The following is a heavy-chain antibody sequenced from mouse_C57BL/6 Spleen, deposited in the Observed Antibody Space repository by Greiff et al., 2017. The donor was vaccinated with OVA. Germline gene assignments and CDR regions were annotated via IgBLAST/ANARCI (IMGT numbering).Heavy chain of an antibody. CDR2: IDPETGGT. CDR3: TRSYYGSRGFAY. Sequence: VQLQQSGAELVRPGASVTLSCKASGYTFTDYEMHWVKQTPVHGLEWIGAIDPETGGTAYNQKFKGKAILTADKSSSTAYMELRSLTSEDSAVYYCTRSYYGSRGFAYWGQGTLVTVSA. V-gene: IGHV1-15*01. D-gene: IGHD1-1*01. CDR1: GYTFTDYE. J-gene: IGHJ3*01.